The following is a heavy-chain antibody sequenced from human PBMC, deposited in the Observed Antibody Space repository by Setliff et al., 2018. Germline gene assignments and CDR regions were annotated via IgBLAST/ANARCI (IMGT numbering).Heavy chain of an antibody. Sequence: SETLSLTCAVYGGSFSDYYWGWIRQPPWKGLEWIGEISHSGDPNYNPSLTSRVTISLDTSKNQFSLKLTSVTAADTAVYYCARAPQYSNFWYALSWFDPWGQGTLVTVSS. CDR2: ISHSGDP. D-gene: IGHD3-3*01. CDR3: ARAPQYSNFWYALSWFDP. J-gene: IGHJ5*02. V-gene: IGHV4-34*01. CDR1: GGSFSDYY.